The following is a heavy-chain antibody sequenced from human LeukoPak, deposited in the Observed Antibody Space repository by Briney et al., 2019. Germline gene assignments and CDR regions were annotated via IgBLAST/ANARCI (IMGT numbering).Heavy chain of an antibody. J-gene: IGHJ4*02. V-gene: IGHV3-30-3*01. D-gene: IGHD2-2*01. CDR2: ISYDGSNK. Sequence: GGSLRLSCAASGFTFSSYAMSWVRQAPGKGLEWVAVISYDGSNKYYADSVKGRFTISRDNSKNTLYLQMNSLRAEDTAVYYCARESPAATTPFDYWGQGTLVTVSS. CDR1: GFTFSSYA. CDR3: ARESPAATTPFDY.